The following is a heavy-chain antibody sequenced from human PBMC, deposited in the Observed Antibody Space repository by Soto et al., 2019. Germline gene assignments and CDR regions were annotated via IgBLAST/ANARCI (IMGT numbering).Heavy chain of an antibody. CDR2: ISAHNVNT. Sequence: QVHLVQSGAEVKKSGASVKVSCKGSGYDFTTYGITWVRQATGQGLEWMAWISAHNVNTDYAQKPQGRVTVTRDTATSSAYMEPRSLRCDDTAVYYCARGRYGDYWGQGALFTVSS. J-gene: IGHJ4*02. CDR3: ARGRYGDY. V-gene: IGHV1-18*01. D-gene: IGHD1-1*01. CDR1: GYDFTTYG.